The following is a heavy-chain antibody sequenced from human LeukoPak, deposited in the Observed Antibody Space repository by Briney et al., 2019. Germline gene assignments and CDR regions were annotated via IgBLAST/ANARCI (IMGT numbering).Heavy chain of an antibody. CDR1: GYTFTGYY. Sequence: VASVKVSCKASGYTFTGYYMHWVRQAPGQGLEWMGQINPNSGGTNYAQKFQGRVTMTRDTSISTAYMELSRLRSDDTAVYYCARDPPRATATKEYYSDYWGQGTLVTVSS. V-gene: IGHV1-2*06. J-gene: IGHJ4*02. CDR3: ARDPPRATATKEYYSDY. CDR2: INPNSGGT. D-gene: IGHD2-21*02.